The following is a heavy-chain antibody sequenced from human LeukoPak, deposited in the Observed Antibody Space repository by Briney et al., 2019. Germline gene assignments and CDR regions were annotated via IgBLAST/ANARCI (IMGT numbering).Heavy chain of an antibody. CDR1: GFTFSSYW. Sequence: GGSLRLSCAASGFTFSSYWMHWVRHAPGKGLVWVSRINSDGSSTSYADSVKGRFTISRDNAKNTLYLQMNSLRAEDTAVYYCASLYSSGWEDAFDIWGQGTMVTVSS. V-gene: IGHV3-74*01. J-gene: IGHJ3*02. D-gene: IGHD6-19*01. CDR2: INSDGSST. CDR3: ASLYSSGWEDAFDI.